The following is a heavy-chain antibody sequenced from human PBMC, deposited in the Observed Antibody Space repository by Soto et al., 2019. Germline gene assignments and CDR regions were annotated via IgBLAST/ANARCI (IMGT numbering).Heavy chain of an antibody. D-gene: IGHD4-4*01. CDR3: ATTASGTNYFDH. V-gene: IGHV1-3*01. J-gene: IGHJ4*02. CDR2: IAAGNGNT. Sequence: QVQLVQSGTEARKPGASVKVSCRASGYIFTGYAIQWVRQAPGQRLEWMGWIAAGNGNTRYSQEFQDRVTISRDISASTAYMELTSLRSEDTAIYYCATTASGTNYFDHWGQGTLVTVYS. CDR1: GYIFTGYA.